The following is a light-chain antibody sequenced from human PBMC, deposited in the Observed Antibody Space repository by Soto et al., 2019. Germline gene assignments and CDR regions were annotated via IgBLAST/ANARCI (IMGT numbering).Light chain of an antibody. Sequence: EIVLTHSPATLSLSPWERATLSCRASQSVSSYLAWYQQKPGLAPRLLIYDASNRATGIPARFSGSGSGTDFPLTISSLEPEDFAVYYCQQRSNWPTTFGQGTRLEIK. J-gene: IGKJ5*01. CDR1: QSVSSY. V-gene: IGKV3-11*01. CDR2: DAS. CDR3: QQRSNWPTT.